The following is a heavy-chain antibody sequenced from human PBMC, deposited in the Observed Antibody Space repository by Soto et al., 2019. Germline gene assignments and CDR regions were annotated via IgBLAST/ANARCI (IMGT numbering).Heavy chain of an antibody. Sequence: EVQLLESGGGLVQPGGTLRLSCAASGFTFSTYAMSWVRQAPGKGLEWVSSINESGGSTYSTDSVKGRFTISRYNSKKTLYLQMNSLRAEDTAVYYCLILVSVVATTSHHYGMDVWGQGTTVTVSS. V-gene: IGHV3-23*01. D-gene: IGHD3-22*01. CDR2: INESGGST. CDR3: LILVSVVATTSHHYGMDV. CDR1: GFTFSTYA. J-gene: IGHJ6*02.